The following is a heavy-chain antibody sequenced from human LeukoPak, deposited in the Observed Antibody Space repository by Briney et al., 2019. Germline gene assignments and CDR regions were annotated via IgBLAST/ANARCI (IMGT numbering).Heavy chain of an antibody. CDR3: ARILDSAWGELGY. CDR1: GFTLSSYA. CDR2: IKQDGSEK. V-gene: IGHV3-7*01. J-gene: IGHJ4*02. Sequence: PGGSLRLSCAASGFTLSSYAMSWVRQGPGKGLEWVANIKQDGSEKFYVDSVRGRFTISRDNAKNSLYLQMNSLRAEDTAVYYCARILDSAWGELGYWGQGTLVTVSS. D-gene: IGHD6-19*01.